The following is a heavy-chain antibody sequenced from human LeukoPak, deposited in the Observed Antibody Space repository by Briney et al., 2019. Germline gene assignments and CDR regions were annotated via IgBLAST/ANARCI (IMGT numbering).Heavy chain of an antibody. Sequence: PGGSLRLSCAASGLTFSDYSMTWVRQAPEKGLFWVSGISAGGGSTYYADSVKGRFTISRDNSRNTLYLQMNSLRVEDTAVYYCAKDAAGPEYWGQGTLVTVSS. CDR2: ISAGGGST. V-gene: IGHV3-23*01. CDR1: GLTFSDYS. D-gene: IGHD6-13*01. CDR3: AKDAAGPEY. J-gene: IGHJ4*02.